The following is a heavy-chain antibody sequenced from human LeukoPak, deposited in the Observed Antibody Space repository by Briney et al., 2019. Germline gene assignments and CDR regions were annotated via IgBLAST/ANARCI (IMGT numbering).Heavy chain of an antibody. CDR2: ISAYNGNT. D-gene: IGHD3-10*01. Sequence: ASVKVSCKASGCTFTSYGISWVRQAPGQGLEWMGWISAYNGNTNYAQKLQGRVTMTTDTSTSTAYMELRSLRSDDTAVYYCARVWFRELGDAFDIWGQGTMVTVSS. CDR1: GCTFTSYG. J-gene: IGHJ3*02. CDR3: ARVWFRELGDAFDI. V-gene: IGHV1-18*01.